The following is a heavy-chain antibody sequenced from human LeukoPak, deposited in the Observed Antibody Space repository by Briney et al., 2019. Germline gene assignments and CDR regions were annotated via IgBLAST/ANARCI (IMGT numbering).Heavy chain of an antibody. D-gene: IGHD4-23*01. CDR1: GGSISSSTFY. J-gene: IGHJ5*02. CDR3: ARHKDYGGNRSWFDP. V-gene: IGHV4-39*01. Sequence: RPSETLSLTCTVSGGSISSSTFYWGWIRQPPGKGLEWIGSIYYSGSTYYNPSLKSRVTISVDTSKNQFSLKLSSVTAADTAVYYCARHKDYGGNRSWFDPWGQGTLVTVSS. CDR2: IYYSGST.